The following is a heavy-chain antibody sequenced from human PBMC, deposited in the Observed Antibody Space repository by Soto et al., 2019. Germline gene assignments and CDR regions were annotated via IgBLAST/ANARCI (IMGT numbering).Heavy chain of an antibody. CDR2: IIPIFGTA. J-gene: IGHJ1*01. CDR3: ARANVDTSLLLPEYFQH. V-gene: IGHV1-69*12. D-gene: IGHD5-18*01. CDR1: GGTFSSYA. Sequence: QVQLVQSGAEVKKPGSSVKVSCKASGGTFSSYAISWVRQAPGQGLEWMGGIIPIFGTANYAQKFQGRVTITADESTSPXCMELSSLRSEDTAVYYCARANVDTSLLLPEYFQHWGQGTLVTVSS.